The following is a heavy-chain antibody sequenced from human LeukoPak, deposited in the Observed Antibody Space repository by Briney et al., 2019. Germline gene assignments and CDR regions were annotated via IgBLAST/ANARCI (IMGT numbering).Heavy chain of an antibody. CDR3: AELGITMIGGV. V-gene: IGHV3-48*03. Sequence: PGGSLRLSCLASGFTFSSYAMNWVRQAPGKGVEWVSYISSSGSTIYYADSVKGRFTISRDNAKNSLYLQMNSLRAEDTAVYYCAELGITMIGGVWGKGTTVTISS. J-gene: IGHJ6*04. CDR2: ISSSGSTI. CDR1: GFTFSSYA. D-gene: IGHD3-10*02.